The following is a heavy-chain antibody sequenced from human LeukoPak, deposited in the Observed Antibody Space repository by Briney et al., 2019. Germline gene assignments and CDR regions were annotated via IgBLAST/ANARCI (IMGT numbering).Heavy chain of an antibody. D-gene: IGHD6-6*01. CDR1: GFTFSSYG. CDR3: AKDLRYSSSSGFDY. J-gene: IGHJ4*02. Sequence: PGGSLRLSCAASGFTFSSYGMHLVRQAPGKGLEWVAVIWYDGSNKYYADSVKGRFTISSENSKNTLYLQMNSLRAEDTAVYYCAKDLRYSSSSGFDYWGQGTLVTVSS. V-gene: IGHV3-33*06. CDR2: IWYDGSNK.